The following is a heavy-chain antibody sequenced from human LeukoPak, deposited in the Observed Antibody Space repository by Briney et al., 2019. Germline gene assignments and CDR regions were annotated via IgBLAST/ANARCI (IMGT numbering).Heavy chain of an antibody. Sequence: GRSLRLSCEASGFTFSSYGMHWVRQAPGKGLEWVAVISFDGSDKYYADSVTGRFTISRDDSKNMLYLQMNSLRAEDTAVYYCAKDLGGTYFDYWGQGTLVTVSS. CDR1: GFTFSSYG. D-gene: IGHD1-26*01. CDR3: AKDLGGTYFDY. CDR2: ISFDGSDK. J-gene: IGHJ4*02. V-gene: IGHV3-30*18.